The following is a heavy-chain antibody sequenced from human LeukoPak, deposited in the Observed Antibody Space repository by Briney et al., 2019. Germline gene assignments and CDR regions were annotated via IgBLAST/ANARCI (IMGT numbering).Heavy chain of an antibody. CDR1: GFTFSSYA. CDR3: AKHPGARYSSGYYYDY. Sequence: TGGSLRLSCAASGFTFSSYAMSWVRQAPGKGLEWVSAISGSGGSTYYADSVKGRFTISRDNSKNTLYLQVNSLRAEDTAVYYCAKHPGARYSSGYYYDYWGQGTLVTVSS. D-gene: IGHD3-22*01. CDR2: ISGSGGST. J-gene: IGHJ4*02. V-gene: IGHV3-23*01.